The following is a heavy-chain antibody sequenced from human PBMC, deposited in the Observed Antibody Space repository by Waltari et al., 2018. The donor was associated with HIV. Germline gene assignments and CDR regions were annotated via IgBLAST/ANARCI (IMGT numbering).Heavy chain of an antibody. CDR1: GYTFTSYD. Sequence: QVQLVQSGAEVKKPGASVKVSCKASGYTFTSYDINWVRQTTGQGLEWMGWMNPNSGNTGYPQKFQGRVTMTRNTSISTAYMELSSLRSEDTAMYYCARAFAGGGSYALYFDFWGQGTLVTVSS. D-gene: IGHD1-26*01. V-gene: IGHV1-8*01. J-gene: IGHJ4*02. CDR3: ARAFAGGGSYALYFDF. CDR2: MNPNSGNT.